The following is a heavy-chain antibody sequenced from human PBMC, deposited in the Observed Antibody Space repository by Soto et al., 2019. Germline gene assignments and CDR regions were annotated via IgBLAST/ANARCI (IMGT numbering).Heavy chain of an antibody. J-gene: IGHJ2*01. D-gene: IGHD3-10*01. CDR3: SRFSRSLSWYFDL. V-gene: IGHV3-73*02. Sequence: EVQMVESGGGLVQPGGSLKLSCAASGFTFSDSAMHWVRHASGKGLEWVGRIRSKYNNYTTTYAASVKGRLTISRDDSKKTAYLQMISLKAEETAVYYCSRFSRSLSWYFDLWGRGTLVTVSS. CDR1: GFTFSDSA. CDR2: IRSKYNNYTT.